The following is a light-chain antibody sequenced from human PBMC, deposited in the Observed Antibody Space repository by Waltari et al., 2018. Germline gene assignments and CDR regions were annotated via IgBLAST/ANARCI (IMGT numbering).Light chain of an antibody. Sequence: DIQMTQSPSTLSASAGDRVTITCRASQNISTWLAWYQQKPGKAPRLLIYKASDLENWVPSRFSGSGSGTEFTLSISSLQPDDFATYVCQQYDSYPYTFGQGTKLEI. CDR3: QQYDSYPYT. CDR2: KAS. V-gene: IGKV1-5*03. CDR1: QNISTW. J-gene: IGKJ2*01.